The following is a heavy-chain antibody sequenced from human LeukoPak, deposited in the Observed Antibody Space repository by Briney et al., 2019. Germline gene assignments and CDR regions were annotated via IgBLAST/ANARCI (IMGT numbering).Heavy chain of an antibody. Sequence: PSETLSLTCAVSGGSISSSNWWSWVRQPPGKGLEWIGEIYHSGSTNYNPSLKSRVTISVDASEKQISLRLRSVTAADTAIYYCANTTRVAPGGRAEYFQHWGQGILVIVSS. V-gene: IGHV4-4*02. CDR1: GGSISSSNW. CDR3: ANTTRVAPGGRAEYFQH. J-gene: IGHJ1*01. CDR2: IYHSGST. D-gene: IGHD1-1*01.